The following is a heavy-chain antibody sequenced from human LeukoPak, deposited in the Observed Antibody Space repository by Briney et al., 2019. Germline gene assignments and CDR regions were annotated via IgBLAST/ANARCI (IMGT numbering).Heavy chain of an antibody. V-gene: IGHV1-8*01. CDR3: AREGGSYWFDP. CDR1: GYTFTSYD. Sequence: ASVKVSCKASGYTFTSYDINWVRQATGQGLEWMGWMNPNSGNTGYAQKFQGRVTMTRDTSTSTVYMELSSLRSEDTAVYYCAREGGSYWFDPWGQGTLVTVSS. D-gene: IGHD1-26*01. J-gene: IGHJ5*02. CDR2: MNPNSGNT.